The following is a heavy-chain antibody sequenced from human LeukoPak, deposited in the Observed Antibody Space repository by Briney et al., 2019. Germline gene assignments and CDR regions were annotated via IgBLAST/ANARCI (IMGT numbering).Heavy chain of an antibody. CDR1: GGTFSSYA. V-gene: IGHV1-69*13. D-gene: IGHD5-24*01. CDR3: ARDEGTDGYNLY. Sequence: SVKVSCEASGGTFSSYAISWVRQAPGQGLEWMGGIIPIFGTANYAQKFQGRVTITADESTSTAYMGLSSLRSEDTAVYYCARDEGTDGYNLYWGKGTLVTVSS. J-gene: IGHJ4*02. CDR2: IIPIFGTA.